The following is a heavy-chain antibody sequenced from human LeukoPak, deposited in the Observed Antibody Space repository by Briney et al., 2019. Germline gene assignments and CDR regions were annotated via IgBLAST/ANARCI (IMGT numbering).Heavy chain of an antibody. Sequence: GSLRLSCAASGFTFSTYGMHWVRQAPGKGLEWVAVIWYDGSNKYYADSVKGRFTISRDNSKNTLYLQMNSLRAEDTAVYYCAKDHGYYYDSSGYYKFSYFDYWGQGTLVTVSS. D-gene: IGHD3-22*01. J-gene: IGHJ4*02. CDR2: IWYDGSNK. CDR1: GFTFSTYG. V-gene: IGHV3-33*06. CDR3: AKDHGYYYDSSGYYKFSYFDY.